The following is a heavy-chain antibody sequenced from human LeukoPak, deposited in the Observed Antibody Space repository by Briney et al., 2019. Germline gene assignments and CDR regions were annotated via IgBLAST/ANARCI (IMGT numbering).Heavy chain of an antibody. CDR3: ACGTYYYFDY. V-gene: IGHV4-59*01. CDR1: GASISSYY. CDR2: IHYGGST. Sequence: KPSETLSLTCTVSGASISSYYWSLIRQPPGKRLEWIGYIHYGGSTNYNPSLKSRVTISVDTSKHQFSLNLNSVTAADTALYYCACGTYYYFDYWGQGTLVTVSS. D-gene: IGHD1-26*01. J-gene: IGHJ4*02.